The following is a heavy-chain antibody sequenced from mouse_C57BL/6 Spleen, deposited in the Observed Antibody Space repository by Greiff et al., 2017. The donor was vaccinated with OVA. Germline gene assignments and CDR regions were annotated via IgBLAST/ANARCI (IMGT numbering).Heavy chain of an antibody. J-gene: IGHJ3*01. CDR2: IDPNSGGT. CDR1: GYTFTSYW. Sequence: HVQLQPPWAELVKPGASVKLSCKASGYTFTSYWMHWVKQRPGRGLEWIGRIDPNSGGTKYNEKFKSKATLTVDKPSSTAYMQLSSLTSEDSAVYYCARHGSAPWFAYWGQGTLVTVSA. D-gene: IGHD1-1*01. CDR3: ARHGSAPWFAY. V-gene: IGHV1-72*01.